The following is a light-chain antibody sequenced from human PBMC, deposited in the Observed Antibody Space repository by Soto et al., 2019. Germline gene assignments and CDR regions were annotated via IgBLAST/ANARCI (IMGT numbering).Light chain of an antibody. Sequence: EIVLTQSPGTLSLSPGERATLSCRASQIVSGSYLAWFQQKPGQAPRLLIYGASNRATGIPDRFSGTESGTDFTLTINRLEPEDFAVYYCQQYGSSPPWTFGQGTKVEIK. CDR3: QQYGSSPPWT. CDR2: GAS. V-gene: IGKV3-20*01. CDR1: QIVSGSY. J-gene: IGKJ1*01.